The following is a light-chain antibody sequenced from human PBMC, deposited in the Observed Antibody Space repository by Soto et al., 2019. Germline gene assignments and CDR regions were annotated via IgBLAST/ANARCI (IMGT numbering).Light chain of an antibody. CDR1: QLFSSN. V-gene: IGKV3-15*01. Sequence: EIVMTQSPATLSGSAGESVTLSWGASQLFSSNLAWYQQKPGQAPRLLIYGASTRATGIPARFSGSGSVKEFTLNISSLQSEDFAVYYCQRYNNWPPGITFGQGTRLEIK. CDR3: QRYNNWPPGIT. J-gene: IGKJ5*01. CDR2: GAS.